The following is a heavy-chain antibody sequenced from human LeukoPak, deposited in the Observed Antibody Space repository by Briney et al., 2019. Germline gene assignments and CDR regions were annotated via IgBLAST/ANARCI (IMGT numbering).Heavy chain of an antibody. V-gene: IGHV3-30*02. D-gene: IGHD3-9*01. CDR2: IRYDGSNK. CDR3: AREWWGYDVLTGDNWFDP. J-gene: IGHJ5*02. Sequence: GGSLRLSCAASGFTFSSYGMHWVRQAPGKGLEWVAFIRYDGSNKYYADSVKGRFTISRDNSKNTLYLQMNSLRSDDTAAYYCAREWWGYDVLTGDNWFDPWGQGTLVTVSS. CDR1: GFTFSSYG.